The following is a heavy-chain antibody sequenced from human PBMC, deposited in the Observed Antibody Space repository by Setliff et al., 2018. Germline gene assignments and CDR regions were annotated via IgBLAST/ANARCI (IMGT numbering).Heavy chain of an antibody. D-gene: IGHD3-10*01. CDR3: AKGRGTVYYYMDV. V-gene: IGHV3-9*03. Sequence: GGSLRLSCAASGFTFDDYAMHWVRQAPGKGLEWVSGSSWNSGSIGYADSVKGRFTISRDNAKNSLYLQMNCLRAEDMAVYYCAKGRGTVYYYMDVWGKGTTVTVSS. CDR1: GFTFDDYA. CDR2: SSWNSGSI. J-gene: IGHJ6*03.